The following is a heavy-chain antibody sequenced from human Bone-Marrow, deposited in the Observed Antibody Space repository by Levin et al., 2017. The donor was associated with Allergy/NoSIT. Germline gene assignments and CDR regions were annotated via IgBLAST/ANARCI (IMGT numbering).Heavy chain of an antibody. J-gene: IGHJ6*03. CDR3: AKAETTVMLDYSYFDV. D-gene: IGHD4-17*01. V-gene: IGHV3-23*01. Sequence: GGSLRLSCRISGFIFADYAMNWVRQAPGRGLEWVSSLDGSSGKTHYADSVKGRFTIPREYSKDTLFLQMNSLRAEDTARYYCAKAETTVMLDYSYFDVWGEGTAVTVSS. CDR2: LDGSSGKT. CDR1: GFIFADYA.